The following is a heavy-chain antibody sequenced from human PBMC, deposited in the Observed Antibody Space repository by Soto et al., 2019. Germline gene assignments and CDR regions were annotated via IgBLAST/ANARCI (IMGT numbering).Heavy chain of an antibody. CDR3: GRGRSGQIVVFY. D-gene: IGHD1-26*01. CDR2: IGPASGAT. CDR1: GYTFTGHY. V-gene: IGHV1-2*02. J-gene: IGHJ4*02. Sequence: ASVKVSCKASGYTFTGHYIHWVRQAPEQGPEWMGEIGPASGATRYAQRFQGRVTMTRDMSITTVYMELNNLRPDDAAVYYCGRGRSGQIVVFYWGQGTPVTVSS.